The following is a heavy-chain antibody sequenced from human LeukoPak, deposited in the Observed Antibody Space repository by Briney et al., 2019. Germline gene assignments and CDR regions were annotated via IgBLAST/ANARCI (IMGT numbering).Heavy chain of an antibody. Sequence: ASVKVSCKASGYTFSGYYMHWVRQAPGQGLEWMGWISGYSGNTMYAQKLQGRATMTTDTSTSTAYMELRSLRSDDTAVYYCARTSSGVDDYGDYLLNFWGQGTLVTVSS. V-gene: IGHV1-18*04. D-gene: IGHD4-17*01. CDR2: ISGYSGNT. CDR1: GYTFSGYY. CDR3: ARTSSGVDDYGDYLLNF. J-gene: IGHJ4*02.